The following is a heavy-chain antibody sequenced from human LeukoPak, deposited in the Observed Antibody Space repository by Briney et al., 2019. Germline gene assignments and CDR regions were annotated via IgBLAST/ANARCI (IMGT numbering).Heavy chain of an antibody. CDR1: GGSISSGGYY. CDR3: ARDPLHDFWSVNDAFDI. J-gene: IGHJ3*02. Sequence: SQTLSLTCTVSGGSISSGGYYWSWIRQHPGKGLEWIGYIYYSGSTYYNPSLKSRVTISVDTSKNQFSLKLSSVTAADTAVYYCARDPLHDFWSVNDAFDIWGQGTMVTVSS. D-gene: IGHD3-3*01. V-gene: IGHV4-31*03. CDR2: IYYSGST.